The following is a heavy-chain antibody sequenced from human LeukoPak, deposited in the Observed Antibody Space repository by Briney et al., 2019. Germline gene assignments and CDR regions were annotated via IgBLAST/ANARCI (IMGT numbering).Heavy chain of an antibody. CDR3: ARGGRNFQQQLVYFNY. D-gene: IGHD6-13*01. V-gene: IGHV1-69*06. J-gene: IGHJ4*02. CDR1: GGTFSSYA. CDR2: IIPIFGTA. Sequence: SVKVSCKASGGTFSSYAISWVRQAPGQGLEWMGGIIPIFGTANYAQKFQGRVTITADKSTSTAYMELSSLRSEDTAVYYCARGGRNFQQQLVYFNYWGQGTLVTVSS.